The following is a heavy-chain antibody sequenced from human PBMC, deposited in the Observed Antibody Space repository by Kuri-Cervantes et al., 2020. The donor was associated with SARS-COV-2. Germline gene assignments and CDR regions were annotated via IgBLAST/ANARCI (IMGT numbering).Heavy chain of an antibody. CDR3: GRVSWIQLWRRYSDS. Sequence: SDTLSLTGTVSGGSISSHYWSWIRQPPGKGLEWIGYIYYSGSTNYNPSLKSRVTISVDTSKNQFSLKLSSVTAADTAVYYCGRVSWIQLWRRYSDSWGQGTLVTVSS. D-gene: IGHD5-18*01. CDR1: GGSISSHY. V-gene: IGHV4-59*11. CDR2: IYYSGST. J-gene: IGHJ4*02.